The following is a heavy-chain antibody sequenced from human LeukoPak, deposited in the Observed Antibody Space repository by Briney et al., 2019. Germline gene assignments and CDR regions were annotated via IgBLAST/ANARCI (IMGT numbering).Heavy chain of an antibody. D-gene: IGHD3-22*01. V-gene: IGHV3-74*01. CDR3: ARAPSEIGGYYPEYFRH. Sequence: GGSLRLFCAASGFTFSTYCMHWVRQAPGKGLVWVSRIKSDGGTNYADSVKGRFTISRDNAKKTVSLQMNSLRPEDTGVYYCARAPSEIGGYYPEYFRHWGQGTLVTVSS. J-gene: IGHJ1*01. CDR2: IKSDGGT. CDR1: GFTFSTYC.